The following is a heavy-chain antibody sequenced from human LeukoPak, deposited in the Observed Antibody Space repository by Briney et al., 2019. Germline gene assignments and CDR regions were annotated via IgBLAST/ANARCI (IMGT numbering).Heavy chain of an antibody. CDR3: AGDRVRDY. J-gene: IGHJ4*02. CDR1: GFTFRNYW. Sequence: PGGSLRLSCAASGFTFRNYWMHWVRQAPGKGLVWVSRINTDGTSTTHADSVKGRFTIYRDNAKNTLYLQMNSLRPEDTAVYFGAGDRVRDYWGQGTLVTVSS. V-gene: IGHV3-74*01. D-gene: IGHD3-10*01. CDR2: INTDGTST.